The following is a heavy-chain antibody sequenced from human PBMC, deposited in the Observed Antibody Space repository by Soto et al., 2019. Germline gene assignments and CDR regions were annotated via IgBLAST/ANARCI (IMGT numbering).Heavy chain of an antibody. V-gene: IGHV5-51*01. J-gene: IGHJ6*02. CDR1: GYSFTSYW. D-gene: IGHD2-2*01. CDR3: ARSVTDAMNYYYGMDV. Sequence: GESLKISCKGSGYSFTSYWIGWVRQMPGKGLEWMGIIYPGDSDTRYSPSFQGQVTISADKSISTAYLQWSSLKASDTAMYYCARSVTDAMNYYYGMDVWGQGTTVTVYS. CDR2: IYPGDSDT.